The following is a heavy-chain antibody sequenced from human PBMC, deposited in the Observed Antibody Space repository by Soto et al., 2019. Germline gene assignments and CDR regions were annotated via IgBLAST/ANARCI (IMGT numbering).Heavy chain of an antibody. D-gene: IGHD3-10*01. CDR2: VKSKTHGGTT. Sequence: AGSLRLSCAVSGFTFSNAWMNWVRQAPGKGLEWVGRVKSKTHGGTTDYAAPVKGRFTISRDDSENTVFLQMNSLKTEDTAVYYCATGGYYPDYWGQGTLVTVSS. J-gene: IGHJ4*02. V-gene: IGHV3-15*01. CDR3: ATGGYYPDY. CDR1: GFTFSNAW.